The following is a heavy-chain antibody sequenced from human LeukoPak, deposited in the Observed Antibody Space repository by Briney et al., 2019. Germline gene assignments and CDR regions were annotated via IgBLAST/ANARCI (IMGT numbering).Heavy chain of an antibody. Sequence: GGSLRLSCVGSGFTSIAYALTWARQAPGKGLEWVSGISGGGVTTYYADSVKGRFTISRDNSKNTLYLQMNSLIADDTAIYYCARNQQLGGHSYYYYGMDVWGQGTTVTVSS. CDR1: GFTSIAYA. CDR3: ARNQQLGGHSYYYYGMDV. CDR2: ISGGGVTT. V-gene: IGHV3-23*01. D-gene: IGHD3-16*01. J-gene: IGHJ6*02.